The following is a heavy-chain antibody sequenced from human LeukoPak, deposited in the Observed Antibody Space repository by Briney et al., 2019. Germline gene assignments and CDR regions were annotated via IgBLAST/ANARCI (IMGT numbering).Heavy chain of an antibody. CDR3: SRAGTGFNTPGAY. CDR2: IHYSGST. Sequence: SETLSLTCSVSGASISSHYWSWIRQPPGKGLEWIGYIHYSGSTNCNPSLKSRVTISLDTSKNQFSLKLTSVTAAATAVYYCSRAGTGFNTPGAYWGQGTLVTVSS. D-gene: IGHD1-14*01. J-gene: IGHJ4*02. V-gene: IGHV4-59*11. CDR1: GASISSHY.